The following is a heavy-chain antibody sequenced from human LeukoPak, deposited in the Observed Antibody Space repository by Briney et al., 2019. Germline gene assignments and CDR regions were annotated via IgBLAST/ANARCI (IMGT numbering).Heavy chain of an antibody. J-gene: IGHJ4*02. CDR2: ISPSGGTI. Sequence: GGSLRLSCAASGFTFSSYEMNWVRQAPGKGLEWVSYISPSGGTIYYADSVKGRFTISRDNAKNSLYPQMNSLRAEDTAVYYCARGWSLDYWGQGTLVTVSS. CDR1: GFTFSSYE. CDR3: ARGWSLDY. V-gene: IGHV3-48*03.